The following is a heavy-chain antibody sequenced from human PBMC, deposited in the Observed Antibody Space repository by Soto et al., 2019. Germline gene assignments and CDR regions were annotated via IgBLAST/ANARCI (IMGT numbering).Heavy chain of an antibody. J-gene: IGHJ3*01. CDR2: IIPILGIA. CDR1: GGTFSSYT. V-gene: IGHV1-69*02. D-gene: IGHD3-22*01. Sequence: QVQLVQSGAEVKKPGSSVTVSCKASGGTFSSYTISWVRQAPGQGLEWMGRIIPILGIANYAQKFQGRVTITADKSTSTGEMEPRSLRSEDTAVYDCSRDGSGDAFDLWGQGTLVTVSS. CDR3: SRDGSGDAFDL.